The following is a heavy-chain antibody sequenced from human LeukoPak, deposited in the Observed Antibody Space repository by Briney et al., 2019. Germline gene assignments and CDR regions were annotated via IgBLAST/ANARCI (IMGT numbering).Heavy chain of an antibody. CDR3: ARTGDSGYDIYYFDY. J-gene: IGHJ4*02. CDR2: IIPILGIA. V-gene: IGHV1-69*02. Sequence: SSVKVSCKASGGTFSSYTISGVRQAPGQGLEWMGRIIPILGIANYAQKFQGRVTITADKSTNTAYMELSSLRSEDTAVYYCARTGDSGYDIYYFDYWGQGTLVTVSS. CDR1: GGTFSSYT. D-gene: IGHD5-12*01.